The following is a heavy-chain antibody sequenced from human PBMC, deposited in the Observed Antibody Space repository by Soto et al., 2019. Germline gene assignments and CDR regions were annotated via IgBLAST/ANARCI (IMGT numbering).Heavy chain of an antibody. CDR2: SRNKAKSYTT. V-gene: IGHV3-72*01. J-gene: IGHJ6*02. CDR1: GFTLSDHY. D-gene: IGHD4-17*01. CDR3: VRYDYGLPDV. Sequence: EVQVVESGGGLVQPGGSLRLSCAASGFTLSDHYMDWVRQAPGKGLEWVGRSRNKAKSYTTDYAASVKGRFTISRDDSKNSVYLQMNSLKAEDTAVYYCVRYDYGLPDVWGQGTTVTVSS.